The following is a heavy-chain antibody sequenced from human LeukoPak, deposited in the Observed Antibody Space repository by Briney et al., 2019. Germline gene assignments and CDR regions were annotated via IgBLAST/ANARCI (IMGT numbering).Heavy chain of an antibody. D-gene: IGHD3-16*01. CDR3: GRRXYDWGGDFAN. CDR2: IGGGGTL. J-gene: IGHJ4*02. Sequence: GGSLRLSCAASGFTVSSYAMGWVRQAPGKGLEWVSAIGGGGTLYYADSVKGRFSISRDISKNTLLLQMNSLRAEDTAVYYCGRRXYDWGGDFANWGQGTLVTVSS. V-gene: IGHV3-23*01. CDR1: GFTVSSYA.